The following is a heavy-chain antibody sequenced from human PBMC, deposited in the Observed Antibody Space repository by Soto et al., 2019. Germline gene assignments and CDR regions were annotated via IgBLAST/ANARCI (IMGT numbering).Heavy chain of an antibody. CDR2: IKQDGSEK. Sequence: GSLRLSCAVSGFTFGSYWMSWVRQAPGKGLEWVANIKQDGSEKYYVDSVKGRFTLSRDNAKNSLQLQMSSLRDEDTAVYFCARVAYGNGWIFDYWGQGTLVTVSS. D-gene: IGHD6-19*01. CDR1: GFTFGSYW. V-gene: IGHV3-7*01. J-gene: IGHJ4*01. CDR3: ARVAYGNGWIFDY.